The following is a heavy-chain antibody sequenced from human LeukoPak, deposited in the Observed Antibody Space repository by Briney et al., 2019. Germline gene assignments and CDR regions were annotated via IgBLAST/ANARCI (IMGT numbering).Heavy chain of an antibody. Sequence: GGSLRLSCAASGFTFSSYGMHCVRQAPGKGLEWVAVISYDGSNKYYADSVKGRFTISRDNSKNTLYLQMNSLRAEDTAVYYCAKDKRVYFDWLLSHFDYWGQGTLVTVSS. CDR2: ISYDGSNK. CDR3: AKDKRVYFDWLLSHFDY. V-gene: IGHV3-30*18. J-gene: IGHJ4*02. CDR1: GFTFSSYG. D-gene: IGHD3-9*01.